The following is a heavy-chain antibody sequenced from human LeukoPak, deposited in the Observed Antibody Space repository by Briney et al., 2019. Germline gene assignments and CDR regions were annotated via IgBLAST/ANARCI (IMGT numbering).Heavy chain of an antibody. CDR1: GVTFSSDW. CDR3: ARVMGDYGDSDY. CDR2: INSVGSRT. V-gene: IGHV3-74*01. D-gene: IGHD4-17*01. Sequence: PGGSLRLSCAASGVTFSSDWMHWVPEAPGNRLGWVSSINSVGSRTSYADSVKGRFTISRDNAKNTLYLQMNSLRAEDTAVYYCARVMGDYGDSDYWGQGTLVTVSS. J-gene: IGHJ4*02.